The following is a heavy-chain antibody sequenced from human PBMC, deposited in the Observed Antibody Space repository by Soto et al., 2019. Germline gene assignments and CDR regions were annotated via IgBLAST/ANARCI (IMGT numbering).Heavy chain of an antibody. D-gene: IGHD3-22*01. CDR3: ARASYYYDSSGHYDESYFDY. CDR2: IDPSDSYT. CDR1: GYRFTTYW. V-gene: IGHV5-10-1*01. Sequence: GESLKISCKGSGYRFTTYWISWVRQMPGKGLECMGRIDPSDSYTNYSPSFQGHVTISADKSISTAYLQWNSLKASDTAMYYCARASYYYDSSGHYDESYFDYWGQGTLVTVSS. J-gene: IGHJ4*02.